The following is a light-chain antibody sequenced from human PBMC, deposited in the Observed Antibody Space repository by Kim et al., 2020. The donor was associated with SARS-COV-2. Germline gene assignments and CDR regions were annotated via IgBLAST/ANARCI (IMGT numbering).Light chain of an antibody. V-gene: IGKV1-5*03. Sequence: SASIGDRATITGRASQSISSGLAWYQQKPGEAPKRLIYKATGLKTGDPARFSGRGSGTQFTLSINNLQPDDFATYYCHQYSSYPYTFGEGTKLEI. CDR2: KAT. J-gene: IGKJ2*01. CDR3: HQYSSYPYT. CDR1: QSISSG.